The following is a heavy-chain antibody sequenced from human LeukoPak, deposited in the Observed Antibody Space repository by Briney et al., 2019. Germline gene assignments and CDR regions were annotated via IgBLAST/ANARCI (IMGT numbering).Heavy chain of an antibody. Sequence: PGGSLRLSCAASGFTFSSYAMSWVRHAPGKGLEWVSAISGSGGSTYYADSVKGRFTISRDNSKDTLYLQMNSLRAEDTAVYYCAKDRNYYDSSGYNDYWGQGTLVTVSS. CDR3: AKDRNYYDSSGYNDY. CDR2: ISGSGGST. D-gene: IGHD3-22*01. J-gene: IGHJ4*02. CDR1: GFTFSSYA. V-gene: IGHV3-23*01.